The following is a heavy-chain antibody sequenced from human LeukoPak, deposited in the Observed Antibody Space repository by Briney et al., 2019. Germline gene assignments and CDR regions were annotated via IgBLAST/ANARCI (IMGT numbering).Heavy chain of an antibody. CDR2: INHSGST. Sequence: SETLSLTYAVYGGSFSGYYWSWIRQPPGKGLEWIGEINHSGSTNYNPSLKSRVTISVDTSKNQFSLKLSSVTAADTAVYYCARRTAMAYYYYMDVWGKGTTVTVSS. CDR3: ARRTAMAYYYYMDV. V-gene: IGHV4-34*01. J-gene: IGHJ6*03. D-gene: IGHD5-18*01. CDR1: GGSFSGYY.